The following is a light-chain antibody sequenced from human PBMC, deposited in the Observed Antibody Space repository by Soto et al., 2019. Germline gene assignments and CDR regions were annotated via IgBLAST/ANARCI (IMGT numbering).Light chain of an antibody. CDR1: QSISSSY. V-gene: IGKV3-11*01. CDR3: HQRANWPPA. Sequence: EIVLTQSPATLSLSPGERATLSCRASQSISSSYLAWYQQKPGQAPRLLIYDASNRATGIPARFSGSGSGTDFTLTISSLEPEDFAVYYCHQRANWPPAFGQGTRLEIK. CDR2: DAS. J-gene: IGKJ5*01.